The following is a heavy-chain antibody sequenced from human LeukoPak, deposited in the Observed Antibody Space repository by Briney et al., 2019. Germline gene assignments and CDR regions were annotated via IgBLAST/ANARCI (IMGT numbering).Heavy chain of an antibody. Sequence: GGSLRLSCVASGFTFSTYTFNWVRQAPGKGLEWVSYISSGRLTIFYADSVKGRFTISRDNTKNAIYLDMTNLRAEDTAVYYCARDFDYGDYIDFWGQGTLVAVSS. CDR3: ARDFDYGDYIDF. V-gene: IGHV3-48*04. CDR1: GFTFSTYT. J-gene: IGHJ4*02. D-gene: IGHD4/OR15-4a*01. CDR2: ISSGRLTI.